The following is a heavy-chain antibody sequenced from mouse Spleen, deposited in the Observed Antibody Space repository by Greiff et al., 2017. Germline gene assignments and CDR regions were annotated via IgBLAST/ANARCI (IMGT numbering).Heavy chain of an antibody. J-gene: IGHJ3*01. CDR2: IDPNSGGT. V-gene: IGHV1-72*01. CDR3: TKEGGWLRRPWFAY. CDR1: GYTFTSYW. Sequence: QVQLQQPGAELVKPGASVKLSCKASGYTFTSYWMHWVKQRPGRGLEWIGRIDPNSGGTKYNEKFKSKATLTVDNPSTTAYMQLSSLTSEDSAVYYCTKEGGWLRRPWFAYWGQGTLVTVSA. D-gene: IGHD2-2*01.